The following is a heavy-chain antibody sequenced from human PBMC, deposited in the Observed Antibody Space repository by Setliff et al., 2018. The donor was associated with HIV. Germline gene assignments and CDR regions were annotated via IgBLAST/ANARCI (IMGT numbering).Heavy chain of an antibody. D-gene: IGHD2-8*02. V-gene: IGHV1-2*02. CDR2: IHPNSGVT. J-gene: IGHJ6*03. CDR1: GYTFTGYY. CDR3: ARGAGGVNYHYYYYMDI. Sequence: ASVKVSCKASGYTFTGYYMHWVRQAPGQGLEWMGWIHPNSGVTNSAQKFQGRVTMTRDTSISTVHMELTSLRSDDSAVYYCARGAGGVNYHYYYYMDIWGSGTTVTVSS.